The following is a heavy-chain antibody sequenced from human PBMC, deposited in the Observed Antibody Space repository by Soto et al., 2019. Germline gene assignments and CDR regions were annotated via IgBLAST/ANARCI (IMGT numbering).Heavy chain of an antibody. D-gene: IGHD3-10*01. CDR3: TRGGIWGVSWNWFDT. V-gene: IGHV3-30*03. Sequence: GGSLRLSCAASGFTFSSYGMHWVRQAPGKGLEWVAVISYDGSNKYYPASVKGRFTISRENAKNSLYLQMNSLRAEDTAMYYCTRGGIWGVSWNWFDTWGQGTLVTVSS. CDR1: GFTFSSYG. J-gene: IGHJ5*02. CDR2: ISYDGSNK.